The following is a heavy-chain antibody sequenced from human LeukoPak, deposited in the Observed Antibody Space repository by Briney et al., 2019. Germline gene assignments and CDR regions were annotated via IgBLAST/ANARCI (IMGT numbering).Heavy chain of an antibody. CDR2: IYYSGST. Sequence: PSETLSLTCTVSGGSISSYYWSWIRQPPGKGLEWIGYIYYSGSTNYNPSLKSRVTISVDTSKNQFSLKLSSVTAADTAVYYCARSPDVDIVATISFDYWGQGTLVTVSS. V-gene: IGHV4-59*01. D-gene: IGHD5-12*01. J-gene: IGHJ4*02. CDR3: ARSPDVDIVATISFDY. CDR1: GGSISSYY.